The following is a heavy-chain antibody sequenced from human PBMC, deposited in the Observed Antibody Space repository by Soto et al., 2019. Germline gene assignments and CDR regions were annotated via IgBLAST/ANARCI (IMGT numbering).Heavy chain of an antibody. CDR1: GFTFSSYG. CDR3: ANGGYCSSTSCYTEFDY. CDR2: ISYDGSNK. J-gene: IGHJ4*02. V-gene: IGHV3-30*18. Sequence: ESGGGVVQPGRSLRLSCAASGFTFSSYGMHWVRQAPGKGLEWVAVISYDGSNKYYADSVKGRFTISRDNSKNTLYLQMNSLRAEDTAVYYCANGGYCSSTSCYTEFDYWGQGTLVTVSS. D-gene: IGHD2-2*02.